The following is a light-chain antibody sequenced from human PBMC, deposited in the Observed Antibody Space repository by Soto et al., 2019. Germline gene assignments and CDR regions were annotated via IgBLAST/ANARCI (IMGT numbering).Light chain of an antibody. CDR1: QSISSY. V-gene: IGKV1-39*01. Sequence: DIQMTQSPSSLSASVGDRVTITCRASQSISSYLNWYQQKPGKAPKLLIYAASSLQSGVPSRFSGSGSGTSFTLTISSLQPEDFATYYGQQSYSTPRMYTFGQGTKLEIK. CDR3: QQSYSTPRMYT. CDR2: AAS. J-gene: IGKJ2*01.